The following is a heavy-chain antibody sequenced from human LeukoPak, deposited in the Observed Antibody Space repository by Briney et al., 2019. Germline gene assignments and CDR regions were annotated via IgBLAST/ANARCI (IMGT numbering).Heavy chain of an antibody. V-gene: IGHV4-4*07. J-gene: IGHJ1*01. CDR3: VYSSSSWYFQH. D-gene: IGHD6-6*01. CDR1: GGSISSYY. Sequence: SETLSLTCTVSGGSISSYYWSWIRQPAGKGLEWIGRIYTSGSTNYDPSLKSRVTMSVDTSKNQFSLKLSSVTAADTAVYYCVYSSSSWYFQHWGQGTLVTVSS. CDR2: IYTSGST.